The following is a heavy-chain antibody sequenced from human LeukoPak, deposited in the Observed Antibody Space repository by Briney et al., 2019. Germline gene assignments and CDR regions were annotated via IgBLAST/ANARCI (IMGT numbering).Heavy chain of an antibody. CDR2: IYYSGST. J-gene: IGHJ6*03. CDR1: GGSISSGGYS. CDR3: ARENYYDSSGYYGYYYMDV. V-gene: IGHV4-30-4*07. Sequence: SETLSLTCAVSGGSISSGGYSWSWIRQPPGTGLEWIGYIYYSGSTYYNPSLKSRVTISVDTSKNQFSLKLSSVTAAGTAVYYCARENYYDSSGYYGYYYMDVWGKGTTVTVSS. D-gene: IGHD3-22*01.